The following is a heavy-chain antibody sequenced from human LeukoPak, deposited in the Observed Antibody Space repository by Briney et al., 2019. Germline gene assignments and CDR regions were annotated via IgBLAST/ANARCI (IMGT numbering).Heavy chain of an antibody. CDR1: GGSISSGGYY. CDR2: IYYSGST. CDR3: ARVVGSGWFFWFDP. D-gene: IGHD6-19*01. Sequence: SETLSLTCTVSGGSISSGGYYWSWIRQHPGKGLEWIGYIYYSGSTHYNPSLKSRVTISVDTSKNQFSLKLSSVTAADTAVYYCARVVGSGWFFWFDPWGQGTLVTVSS. J-gene: IGHJ5*02. V-gene: IGHV4-31*03.